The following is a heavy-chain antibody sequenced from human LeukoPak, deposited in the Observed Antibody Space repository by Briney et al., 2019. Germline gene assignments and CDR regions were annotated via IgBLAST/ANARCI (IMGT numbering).Heavy chain of an antibody. CDR1: GFTFSSYW. CDR3: ARVLGAALPDDAFDI. CDR2: IKQDGSEK. D-gene: IGHD2-2*01. V-gene: IGHV3-7*01. J-gene: IGHJ3*02. Sequence: PGGSLRLSCAASGFTFSSYWMSWVRQAPGKGLEWVANIKQDGSEKYYVDSVKGRFTISRDNAKNSLYLQMNSLRAEDTAVYYCARVLGAALPDDAFDIWGQGTMVTVSS.